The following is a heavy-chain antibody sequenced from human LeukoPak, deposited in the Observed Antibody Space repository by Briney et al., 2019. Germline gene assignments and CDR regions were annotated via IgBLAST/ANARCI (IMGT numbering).Heavy chain of an antibody. CDR1: GFTFSSYS. CDR2: VSTTSYPT. CDR3: ARDDAYAFDM. V-gene: IGHV3-48*01. J-gene: IGHJ3*02. Sequence: PGRSLRLSCAASGFTFSSYSMNWVRQAPGRGLEWVSYVSTTSYPTYADSVKGRFTISRDNARNSLYLQMNSLRAEDTAVYYCARDDAYAFDMWGQGTMVAVSS. D-gene: IGHD3-16*01.